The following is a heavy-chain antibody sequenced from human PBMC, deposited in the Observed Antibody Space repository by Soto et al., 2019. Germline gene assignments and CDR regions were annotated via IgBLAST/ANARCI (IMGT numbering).Heavy chain of an antibody. V-gene: IGHV1-8*01. J-gene: IGHJ6*02. CDR3: TRAQFEFGSYFGLDV. D-gene: IGHD3-10*01. Sequence: QVHLVQYGAEVKLPGASVRVSCKASGYTFTNYDITWVRQATGQGLEWMGWMNPDSENTGSPQKFQGRVTMTVNTSINTAYMELTSLRSEDTAVYYCTRAQFEFGSYFGLDVWGQGTTVTVSS. CDR1: GYTFTNYD. CDR2: MNPDSENT.